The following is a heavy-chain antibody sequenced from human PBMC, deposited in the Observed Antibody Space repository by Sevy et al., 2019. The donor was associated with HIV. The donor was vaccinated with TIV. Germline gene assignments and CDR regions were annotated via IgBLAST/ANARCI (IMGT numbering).Heavy chain of an antibody. Sequence: GGSLRLSCAASGFTFSSYTMHWVRRAPVKGLEWVAFLSYDGSRKYYADSVKGRFTISRDNSKNSLYLQMNNLRAEDTAVFYCATDLALSGSYSWLAYWGQGTLVTVSS. J-gene: IGHJ4*02. CDR2: LSYDGSRK. V-gene: IGHV3-30*14. D-gene: IGHD1-26*01. CDR3: ATDLALSGSYSWLAY. CDR1: GFTFSSYT.